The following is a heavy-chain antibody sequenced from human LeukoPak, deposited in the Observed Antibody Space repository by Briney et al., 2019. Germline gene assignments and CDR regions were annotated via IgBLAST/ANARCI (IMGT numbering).Heavy chain of an antibody. J-gene: IGHJ4*02. CDR2: IDGSGGTT. CDR1: GFTFTRNA. Sequence: PGGSLRLSCAASGFTFTRNAMAWVRQAPGKGLEWVSAIDGSGGTTFYADSVKGRVTISRVQSTNTVYLQMNSLRADDTAVYYCAKAHWSSTSCSRADNWGQGTLVTVSS. V-gene: IGHV3-23*01. D-gene: IGHD2-2*01. CDR3: AKAHWSSTSCSRADN.